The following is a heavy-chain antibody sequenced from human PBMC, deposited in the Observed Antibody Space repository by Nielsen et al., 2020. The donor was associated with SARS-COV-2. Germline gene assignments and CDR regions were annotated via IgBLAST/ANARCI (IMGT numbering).Heavy chain of an antibody. CDR1: GFTFSSYG. CDR2: IWYDGSNN. V-gene: IGHV3-33*01. CDR3: ARDCGRVDILTGYSKLAYFDY. Sequence: GESLKISCAASGFTFSSYGMHWVRQAPGKGLEWVAVIWYDGSNNYYADSVKGRFTISRDNSKNTLYLQMNSLRAEATAVYYCARDCGRVDILTGYSKLAYFDYWGQGALVTVSS. J-gene: IGHJ4*02. D-gene: IGHD3-9*01.